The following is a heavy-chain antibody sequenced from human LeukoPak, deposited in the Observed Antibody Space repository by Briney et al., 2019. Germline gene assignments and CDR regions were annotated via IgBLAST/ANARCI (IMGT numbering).Heavy chain of an antibody. D-gene: IGHD6-19*01. J-gene: IGHJ3*02. CDR3: ARDSGPIAVAGIDAFDI. CDR2: IFPILGIA. V-gene: IGHV1-69*04. CDR1: GGTFSSYA. Sequence: SVKVSCKASGGTFSSYAISWVRQAPGQGLEWMGRIFPILGIANYAQKFQGRVTITADKSTSTAYMELSSLRSEDTAVYYCARDSGPIAVAGIDAFDIWGQGTMVTVSS.